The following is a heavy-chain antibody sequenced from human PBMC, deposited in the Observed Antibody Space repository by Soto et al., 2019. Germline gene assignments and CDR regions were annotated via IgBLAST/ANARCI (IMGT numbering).Heavy chain of an antibody. Sequence: QVQLQESGPGLVKPSETLSLICTVSGASLRSGSYYWSWIRQPPGKGLEWIGYISHSGRTSYDPSLKSRLTMSVGTSQNQFSLQLNSVTAADTAVYYCSYGSSFDYWGQGTLVTVSS. CDR3: SYGSSFDY. J-gene: IGHJ4*02. V-gene: IGHV4-61*01. CDR2: ISHSGRT. CDR1: GASLRSGSYY. D-gene: IGHD3-10*01.